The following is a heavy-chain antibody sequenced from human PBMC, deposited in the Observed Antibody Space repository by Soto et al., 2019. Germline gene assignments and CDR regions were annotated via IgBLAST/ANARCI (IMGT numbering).Heavy chain of an antibody. Sequence: GGSLRLSCAASGFTFSTYSMNWVRQAPGKGLEWVSYISSSSSTIFYTDSVKGRFTVSRDNAKNSLYLQMNSLRAEDTAVYYCARHKYDYDSCGPPAHWGQGTMVTVSP. V-gene: IGHV3-48*01. J-gene: IGHJ4*02. CDR1: GFTFSTYS. D-gene: IGHD3-22*01. CDR2: ISSSSSTI. CDR3: ARHKYDYDSCGPPAH.